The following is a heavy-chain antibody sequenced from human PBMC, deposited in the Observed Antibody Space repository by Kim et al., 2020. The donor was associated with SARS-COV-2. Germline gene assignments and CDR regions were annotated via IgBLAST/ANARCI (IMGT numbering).Heavy chain of an antibody. V-gene: IGHV4-34*01. J-gene: IGHJ4*02. CDR2: INHSGST. CDR1: GGSFSGYY. CDR3: ARGGSTELRFLEWLFATFDY. Sequence: SETLSLTCAVYGGSFSGYYWSWIRQPPGKGLEWIGEINHSGSTNYNPSLKSRVTISVDTSKNQFSLKLSSVTAADTAVYYCARGGSTELRFLEWLFATFDYWGQGTLVTVSS. D-gene: IGHD3-3*01.